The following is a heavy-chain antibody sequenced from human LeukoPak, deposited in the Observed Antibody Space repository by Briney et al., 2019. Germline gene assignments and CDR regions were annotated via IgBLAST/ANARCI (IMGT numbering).Heavy chain of an antibody. CDR2: ISATSSKK. D-gene: IGHD3-10*01. V-gene: IGHV3-21*01. CDR3: AREPYGLGNYPIDL. J-gene: IGHJ5*02. Sequence: GGSLRLSCAASGIIFTDYTMHWVRQAPGKGLEWVSSISATSSKKHYADSVKGRFTISRDNAKNSLYLQMISLGADNTAMYYCAREPYGLGNYPIDLWGQGTLVTVSS. CDR1: GIIFTDYT.